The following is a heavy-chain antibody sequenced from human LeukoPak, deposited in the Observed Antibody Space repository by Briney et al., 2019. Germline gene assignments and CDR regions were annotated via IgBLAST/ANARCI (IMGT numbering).Heavy chain of an antibody. D-gene: IGHD3-10*01. CDR1: GDSISSTIHY. CDR2: IYYSGST. CDR3: ARRASGYRYGSGSYIRIYYYYMDV. V-gene: IGHV4-39*07. J-gene: IGHJ6*03. Sequence: PSETLSLTCTVSGDSISSTIHYWGWIRQPPGKGLEWIGSIYYSGSTYYNPSLKSRVTISLDRSKDQFSLKLSSVTAADTAVYYCARRASGYRYGSGSYIRIYYYYMDVWGKGTTVTISS.